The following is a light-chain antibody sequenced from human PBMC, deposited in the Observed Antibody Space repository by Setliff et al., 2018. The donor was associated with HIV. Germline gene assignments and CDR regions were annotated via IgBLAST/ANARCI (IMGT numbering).Light chain of an antibody. Sequence: SALTQPASVSGSPGQSITISCTGTSSDVGGYSHVSWYQQHPGKAPKLITYEVRNRPSGVSNRFSGSKSGNTASLTISGLQTEDEADYYCSSYAITNTLPFGTGTKVTVL. CDR3: SSYAITNTLP. CDR1: SSDVGGYSH. V-gene: IGLV2-14*01. CDR2: EVR. J-gene: IGLJ1*01.